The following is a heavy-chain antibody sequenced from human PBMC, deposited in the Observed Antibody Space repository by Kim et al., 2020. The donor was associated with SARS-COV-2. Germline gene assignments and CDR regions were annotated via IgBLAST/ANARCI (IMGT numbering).Heavy chain of an antibody. D-gene: IGHD5-18*01. V-gene: IGHV1-69*13. CDR3: ARGPVDTAMDLYYYYGMDV. J-gene: IGHJ6*02. Sequence: SVKVSCKASGGTFSSYAISWVRQAPGQGLEWMGGIIPIFGTANYAQKFQGRDTITADESTGTAYMELSSLRSEDTAVYYCARGPVDTAMDLYYYYGMDVWGQGTTVTVSS. CDR1: GGTFSSYA. CDR2: IIPIFGTA.